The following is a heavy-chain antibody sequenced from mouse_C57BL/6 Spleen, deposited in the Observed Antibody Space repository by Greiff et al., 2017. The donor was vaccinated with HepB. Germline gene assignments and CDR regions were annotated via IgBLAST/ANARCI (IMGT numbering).Heavy chain of an antibody. CDR1: GYTFTDYY. CDR3: ARDEDWDY. V-gene: IGHV1-26*01. D-gene: IGHD4-1*01. CDR2: INPNNGGT. J-gene: IGHJ2*01. Sequence: EVQLQQSGPELVKPGASVKISCKASGYTFTDYYMNWVKQSHGKSLEWIGDINPNNGGTSYNQKFKGKATLTVDKSSSTAYMELRSLTSEDSAVYYCARDEDWDYWGQGTTLTVSS.